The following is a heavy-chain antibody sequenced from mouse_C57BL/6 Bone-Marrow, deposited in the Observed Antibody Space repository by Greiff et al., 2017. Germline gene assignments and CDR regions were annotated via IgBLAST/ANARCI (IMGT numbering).Heavy chain of an antibody. Sequence: EVNVVESGGDLVKPGGSLKLSCAASGFTFSSYGMSWVRQTPDKRLEWVATISSGGSYTYYPDSVKGRFTISRDNAKNTLYLQMSSLKSEDTAMYYCARRSDAMDYWGQGTSVTVSS. J-gene: IGHJ4*01. CDR2: ISSGGSYT. CDR3: ARRSDAMDY. CDR1: GFTFSSYG. V-gene: IGHV5-6*02.